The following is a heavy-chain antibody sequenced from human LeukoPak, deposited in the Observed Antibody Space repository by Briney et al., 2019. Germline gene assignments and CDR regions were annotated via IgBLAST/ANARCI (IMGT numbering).Heavy chain of an antibody. CDR2: ISGSGGST. V-gene: IGHV3-23*01. D-gene: IGHD6-13*01. Sequence: GGSLRLSCAASGFTFSSYAMSWVRQAPGKGLEWVSAISGSGGSTYYADSVKGRFTISRDNSKNTLYLQMNSLRAEDTAVYYCAKSGIAAASDQEVFDYWGQGTLVTVSS. CDR3: AKSGIAAASDQEVFDY. CDR1: GFTFSSYA. J-gene: IGHJ4*02.